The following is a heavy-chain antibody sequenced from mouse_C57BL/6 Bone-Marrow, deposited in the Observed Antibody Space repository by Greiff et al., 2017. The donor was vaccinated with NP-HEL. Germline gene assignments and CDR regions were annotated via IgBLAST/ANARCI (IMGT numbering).Heavy chain of an antibody. V-gene: IGHV1-55*01. CDR3: SSSYCIYSDQVDAMDY. J-gene: IGHJ4*01. CDR1: GYTFTSYW. D-gene: IGHD2-4*01. Sequence: VQLQQSGAELVKPGASVKMSCKASGYTFTSYWITWVKQRPGQGLEWIGDIYPGSGSTNYNEKFKSKATLTVDTSSITAYMQLSILTSEDSAVYYCSSSYCIYSDQVDAMDYWGQGTSVTVSS. CDR2: IYPGSGST.